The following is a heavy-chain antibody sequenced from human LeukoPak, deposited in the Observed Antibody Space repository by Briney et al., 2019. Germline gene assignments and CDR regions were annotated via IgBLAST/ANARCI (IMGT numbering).Heavy chain of an antibody. V-gene: IGHV4-4*07. CDR2: IHIGDSP. J-gene: IGHJ6*02. CDR3: AAMSLWFGELEGRDGLDV. D-gene: IGHD3-10*01. Sequence: SETLSLTCTVSGDSISSYYWSWIRQPAGKGLEWIGRIHIGDSPHYNPSLKSRVTMSVDTSKNQFSLKLSSVTAADTAVYYCAAMSLWFGELEGRDGLDVWGQGTAVIVSS. CDR1: GDSISSYY.